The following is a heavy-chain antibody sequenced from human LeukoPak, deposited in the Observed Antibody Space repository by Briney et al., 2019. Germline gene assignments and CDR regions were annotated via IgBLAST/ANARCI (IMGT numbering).Heavy chain of an antibody. J-gene: IGHJ4*02. CDR1: GFTFSSYA. D-gene: IGHD2-15*01. CDR2: ISGSGGST. CDR3: AKASYCSGGSCYLVDY. V-gene: IGHV3-23*01. Sequence: GGSPRLSCAASGFTFSSYAMSWVHQAPGKGLEWVSAISGSGGSTYYADSVKGRFTISRDNSKNTLYLQMNSLRAEDTAVYYCAKASYCSGGSCYLVDYWGQGTLVTVSS.